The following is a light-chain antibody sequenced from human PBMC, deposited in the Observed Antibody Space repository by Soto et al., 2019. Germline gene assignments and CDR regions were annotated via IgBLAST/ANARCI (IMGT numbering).Light chain of an antibody. CDR3: SSYAGSNNYV. CDR2: EVS. J-gene: IGLJ1*01. V-gene: IGLV2-8*01. CDR1: SSDVGAHNF. Sequence: QPVLTQPPSASGSPGQSVTISCTGTSSDVGAHNFVSWHQQHPGKAPQLMVYEVSKRPSGVPDRFSGSKSGNTASLTVSGLQAEDEADYYCSSYAGSNNYVFGTGTKLTVL.